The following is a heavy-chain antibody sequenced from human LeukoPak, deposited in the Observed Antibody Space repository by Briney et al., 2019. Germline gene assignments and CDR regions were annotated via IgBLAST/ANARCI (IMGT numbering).Heavy chain of an antibody. Sequence: GGSLRLSCAASGFTFSNFGINWVRQAPGKGLEWVSSISSSSSYTSYADSVKGRFTISRDNAKNSLYLQMNSLRAEDTAVHYCARERYSSGWYGDYYYYYGMDVWGQGTTVTVSS. D-gene: IGHD6-19*01. CDR2: ISSSSSYT. CDR3: ARERYSSGWYGDYYYYYGMDV. V-gene: IGHV3-21*01. J-gene: IGHJ6*02. CDR1: GFTFSNFG.